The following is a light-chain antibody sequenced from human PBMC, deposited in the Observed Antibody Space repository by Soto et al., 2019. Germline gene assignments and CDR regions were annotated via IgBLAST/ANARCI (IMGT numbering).Light chain of an antibody. CDR2: DDS. CDR3: QQYNSYWGT. V-gene: IGKV1-5*01. J-gene: IGKJ1*01. Sequence: DIQITQSPSTLFASVGDRVTITCRGSQSISRCLAWYQQKRGKAPKLLIYDDSRLESGVPSRFSGSGSGTEFTLTISSLQPDDFASYHCQQYNSYWGTFGQGTKVDIK. CDR1: QSISRC.